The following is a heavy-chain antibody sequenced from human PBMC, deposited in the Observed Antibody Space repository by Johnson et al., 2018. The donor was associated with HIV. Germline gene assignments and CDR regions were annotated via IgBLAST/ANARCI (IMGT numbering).Heavy chain of an antibody. Sequence: QVQLVESGGGLVQPGGSLRLSCAASGFTFSSYAMHWVRQAPGKGLEWVAVIRYDGSNKYYADSVKGRFTISRDNSKNTLYLQMNSLRAEDTAVYYCAKGEWGAGTDAFDIWGQGTMVTVSS. D-gene: IGHD3-16*01. J-gene: IGHJ3*02. CDR2: IRYDGSNK. CDR1: GFTFSSYA. CDR3: AKGEWGAGTDAFDI. V-gene: IGHV3-30*02.